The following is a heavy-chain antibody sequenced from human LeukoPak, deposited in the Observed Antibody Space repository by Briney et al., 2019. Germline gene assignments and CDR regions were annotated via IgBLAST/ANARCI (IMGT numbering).Heavy chain of an antibody. CDR1: GYTFTGYY. D-gene: IGHD3-3*01. CDR2: INPNSGGT. V-gene: IGHV1-2*02. Sequence: GASVKVSCKASGYTFTGYYMHWVRQAPGQGLEWMGWINPNSGGTNYAQKFQGRVTMTRDTSISTAYMEPSRLRSDDTAVYYCARESGVAAGLSDYWGQGTLVTVSS. J-gene: IGHJ4*02. CDR3: ARESGVAAGLSDY.